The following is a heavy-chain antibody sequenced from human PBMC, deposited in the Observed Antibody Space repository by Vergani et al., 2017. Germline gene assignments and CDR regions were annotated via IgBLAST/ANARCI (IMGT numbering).Heavy chain of an antibody. J-gene: IGHJ6*02. V-gene: IGHV4-30-2*01. CDR3: ARESHTVTTSGHVDV. D-gene: IGHD4-11*01. Sequence: QVQLQESGPGLVKPSQTLSLTCAVSGGSISSGGYSWSWIRQPPGKGLEWIGYIYHRGSTYYNPSLKSRVTISVDRSKNQFSLKLSSVTAADTAVYYCARESHTVTTSGHVDVGGQGTTVTVSS. CDR1: GGSISSGGYS. CDR2: IYHRGST.